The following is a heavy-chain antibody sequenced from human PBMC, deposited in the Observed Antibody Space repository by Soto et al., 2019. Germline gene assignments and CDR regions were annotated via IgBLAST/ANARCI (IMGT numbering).Heavy chain of an antibody. Sequence: PGGSLRLSCAASGFTFSSYWMHWVRQTPGKGLVWVSRINSDGSSTYYADSVTGRFTTSGDNAKNTLYLQMNSLRAEDTAVYYCARGGLYFDSWGQGTLVTVS. J-gene: IGHJ4*02. CDR1: GFTFSSYW. CDR2: INSDGSST. V-gene: IGHV3-74*01. CDR3: ARGGLYFDS.